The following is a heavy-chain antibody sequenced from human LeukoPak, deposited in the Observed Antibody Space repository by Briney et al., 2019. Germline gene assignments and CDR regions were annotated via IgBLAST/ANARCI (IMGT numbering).Heavy chain of an antibody. V-gene: IGHV4-4*07. CDR1: SGSINSYY. D-gene: IGHD4-23*01. CDR3: ARDRIGDGGTYFSY. J-gene: IGHJ4*02. CDR2: IYSSGST. Sequence: PSETLSLTCTVSSGSINSYYWSWIRQPAGKGLEWIGRIYSSGSTLYNPSLKSRVTMSVDSAKKQFSLNLSSVTAADAAVYYCARDRIGDGGTYFSYWGQGILVTVSS.